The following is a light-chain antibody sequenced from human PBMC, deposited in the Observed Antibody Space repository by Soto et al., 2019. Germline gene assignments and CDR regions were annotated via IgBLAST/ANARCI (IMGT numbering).Light chain of an antibody. CDR3: QSYDSSLSGVV. CDR1: SSNIGAGYD. J-gene: IGLJ2*01. Sequence: QSVLTQPPSVSGAPGQRVTISCTGSSSNIGAGYDVQWYQQLPGTAPKLLIYGINNQPSGVPDRFSGSKSGTSASLAITGLQAEDEADYYCQSYDSSLSGVVFGGGTKLTVL. CDR2: GIN. V-gene: IGLV1-40*01.